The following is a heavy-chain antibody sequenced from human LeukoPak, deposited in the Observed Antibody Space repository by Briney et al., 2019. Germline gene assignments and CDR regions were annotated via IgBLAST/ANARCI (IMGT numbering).Heavy chain of an antibody. CDR2: TYPGDSDT. J-gene: IGHJ4*02. CDR1: GYSXTXYW. Sequence: SLQISCXGSGYSXTXYWIGWVRQLPGKGLEWMGITYPGDSDTRYSPSFQGQVTISADKSISTAYLQWSSLKASDTAMYYCARLREGELLTTLDYWGQGTLVTVSS. CDR3: ARLREGELLTTLDY. D-gene: IGHD1-26*01. V-gene: IGHV5-51*01.